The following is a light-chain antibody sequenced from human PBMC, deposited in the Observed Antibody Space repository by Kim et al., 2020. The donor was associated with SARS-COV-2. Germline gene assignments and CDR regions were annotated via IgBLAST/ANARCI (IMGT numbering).Light chain of an antibody. Sequence: GQSVTSSCTGTSRDVGGYNYVSWYQQHPGKAPKLMIYDVSKRPSGVPDRFSGSESDNTASLTISGLQAEDEADYYCCSYAGSYTWVFGGGTQLTVL. V-gene: IGLV2-11*01. CDR1: SRDVGGYNY. CDR3: CSYAGSYTWV. CDR2: DVS. J-gene: IGLJ3*02.